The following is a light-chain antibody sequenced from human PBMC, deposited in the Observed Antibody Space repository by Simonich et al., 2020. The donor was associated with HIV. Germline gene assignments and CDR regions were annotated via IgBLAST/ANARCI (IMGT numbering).Light chain of an antibody. CDR3: SSYTSSSTWV. Sequence: QSALTQPRPVSWSPGQSVTISCTGTSSDVGGYNYVSWYQQHPGKAPKLMIYDVIKRPSGVSNLFSGSKSGNTASLTISGLQAEDEADYYCSSYTSSSTWVFGGGTKLTVL. CDR1: SSDVGGYNY. V-gene: IGLV2-14*03. CDR2: DVI. J-gene: IGLJ3*02.